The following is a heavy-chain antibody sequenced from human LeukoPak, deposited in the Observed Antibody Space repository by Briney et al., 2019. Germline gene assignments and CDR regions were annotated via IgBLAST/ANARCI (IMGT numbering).Heavy chain of an antibody. CDR2: IYSSGSTI. Sequence: GGSLRLSCAASGFSFSDHYMSWIRQAPGKGLEWVAYIYSSGSTIFYADSVKGRFTISKDNAKNSLYLQMNSLRAEGTALYYCVREKSGTYYAFDYWGQGTLVTVPS. CDR3: VREKSGTYYAFDY. J-gene: IGHJ4*02. CDR1: GFSFSDHY. V-gene: IGHV3-11*01. D-gene: IGHD1-26*01.